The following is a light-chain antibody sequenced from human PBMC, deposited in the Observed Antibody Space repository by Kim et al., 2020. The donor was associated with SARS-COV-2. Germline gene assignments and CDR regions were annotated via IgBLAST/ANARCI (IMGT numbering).Light chain of an antibody. V-gene: IGLV1-40*01. J-gene: IGLJ2*01. CDR1: SSNIGEGYD. CDR2: GNN. CDR3: HSYDNSLPGSV. Sequence: QRVPIPCTGTSSNIGEGYDAHWYQQLPGTVPKPLIYGNNNRPSGVPDRFSGSKSGASASLAITGLQAEDEADYYCHSYDNSLPGSVFGGGTQLTVL.